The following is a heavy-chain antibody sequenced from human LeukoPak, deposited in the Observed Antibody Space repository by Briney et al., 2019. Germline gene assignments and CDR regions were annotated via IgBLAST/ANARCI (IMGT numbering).Heavy chain of an antibody. CDR2: IYYSGST. D-gene: IGHD3-22*01. CDR3: ARHPPYYYDSSGYLPFDY. Sequence: SETLSLTCTVSGGSISSSSYYWGWIRQPPGTGLEWIGSIYYSGSTYYNPSLKSRVTISVDTSKNQFSLKLSSVTAADTAVYYCARHPPYYYDSSGYLPFDYWGQGTLVTVSS. V-gene: IGHV4-39*01. CDR1: GGSISSSSYY. J-gene: IGHJ4*02.